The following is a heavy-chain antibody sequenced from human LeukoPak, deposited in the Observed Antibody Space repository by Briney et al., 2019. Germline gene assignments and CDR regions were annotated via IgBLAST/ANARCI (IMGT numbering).Heavy chain of an antibody. CDR3: AKYGGSGWVIDY. CDR2: IYYTGAT. D-gene: IGHD6-19*01. V-gene: IGHV4-59*08. CDR1: GGSISNYY. Sequence: PSETLSLTCTVSGGSISNYYWTWIRQPPGKGLEWIGYIYYTGATSYNPPLKSRVTISVDTSKNQFSLKLTSVTAADTAVYYCAKYGGSGWVIDYWGQGTLVTVSS. J-gene: IGHJ4*02.